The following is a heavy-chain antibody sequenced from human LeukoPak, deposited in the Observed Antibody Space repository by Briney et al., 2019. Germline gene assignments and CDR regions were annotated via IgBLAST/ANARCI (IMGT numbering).Heavy chain of an antibody. CDR3: ARLTSYGGDQDY. CDR1: GGSISGTYY. Sequence: PSQTLSLTCTVSGGSISGTYYWGWIRQPPGKGLEWIASIYHSGSTYYNPSLRSRVTISVDTSKKQFSLKLSSVTAADTAVYYCARLTSYGGDQDYWGQGTLVTVSS. V-gene: IGHV4-39*01. D-gene: IGHD4-23*01. J-gene: IGHJ4*02. CDR2: IYHSGST.